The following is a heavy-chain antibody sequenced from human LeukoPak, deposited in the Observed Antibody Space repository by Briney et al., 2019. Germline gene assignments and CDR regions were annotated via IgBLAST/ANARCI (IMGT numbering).Heavy chain of an antibody. Sequence: GGSLRLSCAASGFTLSDHYMAWVRQAPGKGLEWIGRTRNKANSYTTEYAASVKGRFTISRDDSKNSLYLQMNSLRTEDTAVYYCARIPPLSSSWYSLIPYYYYGMDVWGQGTTVTVSS. CDR3: ARIPPLSSSWYSLIPYYYYGMDV. J-gene: IGHJ6*02. CDR1: GFTLSDHY. V-gene: IGHV3-72*01. CDR2: TRNKANSYTT. D-gene: IGHD6-13*01.